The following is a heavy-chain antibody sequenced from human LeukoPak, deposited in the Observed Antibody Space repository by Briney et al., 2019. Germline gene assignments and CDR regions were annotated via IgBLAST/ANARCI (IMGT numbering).Heavy chain of an antibody. D-gene: IGHD5-18*01. V-gene: IGHV3-7*01. CDR3: ARHLSGVTGYTYGRGIDY. Sequence: GGSLRLSCAASGFTFSNYWMSWVRQAPGKGLEWVASIKRDGSEKYYVDSVKGRFTISRDNAKTSLYLQMNSLRAEDTAVFYCARHLSGVTGYTYGRGIDYWGQGTLVTVSS. CDR1: GFTFSNYW. J-gene: IGHJ4*02. CDR2: IKRDGSEK.